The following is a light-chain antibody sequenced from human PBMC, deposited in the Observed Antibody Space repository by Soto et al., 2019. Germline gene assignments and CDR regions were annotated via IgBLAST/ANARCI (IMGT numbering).Light chain of an antibody. CDR3: QQSYSTPRK. J-gene: IGKJ1*01. CDR1: QSISSY. Sequence: EIQMTQSPSSLSASVGDRVTITCRASQSISSYLNWYQQKPGKAPKLLIYAASSLQSGVPSRFSGSGSGTDFTLTISSLQPEDFATYYCQQSYSTPRKFGQGTKV. CDR2: AAS. V-gene: IGKV1-39*01.